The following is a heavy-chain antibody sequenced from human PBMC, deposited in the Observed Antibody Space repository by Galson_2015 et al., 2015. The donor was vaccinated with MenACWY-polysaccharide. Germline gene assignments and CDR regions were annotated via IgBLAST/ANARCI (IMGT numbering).Heavy chain of an antibody. J-gene: IGHJ4*02. V-gene: IGHV3-7*01. CDR3: VRDGAGGWFFDY. D-gene: IGHD6-19*01. CDR1: GFRINPYY. Sequence: SLRLSCAASGFRINPYYMSWVRQAPGKGLEWVANIKRDESEKYYVDSVKGRFTISRDNARNSMTLQMNSLRAEDTAVYYCVRDGAGGWFFDYWGQGILVTVSS. CDR2: IKRDESEK.